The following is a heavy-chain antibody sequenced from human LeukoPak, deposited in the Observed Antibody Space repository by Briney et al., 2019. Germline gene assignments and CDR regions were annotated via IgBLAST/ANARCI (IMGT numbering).Heavy chain of an antibody. CDR2: LHSDGRI. V-gene: IGHV3-53*01. D-gene: IGHD3-22*01. Sequence: GGSLRLSCAASGFIVSSHYMSWIRQAPGKGPEWVAVLHSDGRIHYAASVKGRFTISRDNSKNTLYLEMNSLRAEDMAVYYCATPERSDTSGYYYWGQGTLVTVSS. CDR1: GFIVSSHY. CDR3: ATPERSDTSGYYY. J-gene: IGHJ4*02.